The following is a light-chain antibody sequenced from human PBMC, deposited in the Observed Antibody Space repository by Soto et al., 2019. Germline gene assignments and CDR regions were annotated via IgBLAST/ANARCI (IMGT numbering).Light chain of an antibody. CDR3: QVWDRTSDPSVL. V-gene: IGLV3-21*04. CDR1: NIGSKG. J-gene: IGLJ2*01. Sequence: SYELTQTPSVSVAPGKTASITCGGNNIGSKGVNWYQQKPGQAPVLVIDFDSDRPSGIPERFSGSNSGNTATLTISRVEAGDEADYYCQVWDRTSDPSVLFGGGTKLTVL. CDR2: FDS.